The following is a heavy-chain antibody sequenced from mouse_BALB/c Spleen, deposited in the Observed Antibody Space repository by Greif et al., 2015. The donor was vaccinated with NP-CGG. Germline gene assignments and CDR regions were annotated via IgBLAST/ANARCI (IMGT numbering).Heavy chain of an antibody. D-gene: IGHD1-1*02. CDR1: GFSLTGYG. CDR3: ARHYAHYAMDY. Sequence: VQRVESGPGLVAPSQSLSITCTVSGFSLTGYGVNWVRQPPGKDLEWLGMIWGDGSTDYNSALKSRLSISKDNSKSQVFLKMNSLQTDDTARYYCARHYAHYAMDYWGQGTSVTVSS. V-gene: IGHV2-6-7*01. CDR2: IWGDGST. J-gene: IGHJ4*01.